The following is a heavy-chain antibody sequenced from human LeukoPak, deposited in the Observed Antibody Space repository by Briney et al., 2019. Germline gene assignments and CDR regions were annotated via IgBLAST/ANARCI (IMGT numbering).Heavy chain of an antibody. CDR2: ISYDGSNK. CDR1: GFTFSSYA. V-gene: IGHV3-30-3*01. D-gene: IGHD2-2*01. J-gene: IGHJ4*02. CDR3: ARLLTYCSSTSCYSSFDY. Sequence: GRSLRLSCAASGFTFSSYAMHWVRQAPGKGLEWVAVISYDGSNKYYADSVKGRFTFSRDNSKNTLYLQMNSLRAEDTAVYYCARLLTYCSSTSCYSSFDYWGQGTLVTVSS.